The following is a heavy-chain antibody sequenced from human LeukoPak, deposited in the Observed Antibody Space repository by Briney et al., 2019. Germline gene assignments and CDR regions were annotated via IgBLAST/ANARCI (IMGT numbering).Heavy chain of an antibody. J-gene: IGHJ4*02. CDR2: FDPEDGET. Sequence: ASVKVSCKVSGYTLTELSMHWVRQAPGKGLEWMGGFDPEDGETIYAQKFQGRVTMTEDTSTDTAYMELSGLRSEDTAVYYCARDPLIVGATINFDYWGQGTLVTVSS. D-gene: IGHD1-26*01. CDR1: GYTLTELS. CDR3: ARDPLIVGATINFDY. V-gene: IGHV1-24*01.